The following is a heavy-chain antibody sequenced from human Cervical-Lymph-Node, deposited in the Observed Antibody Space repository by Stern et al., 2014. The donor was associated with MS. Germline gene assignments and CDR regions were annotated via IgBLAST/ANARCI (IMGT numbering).Heavy chain of an antibody. CDR1: GFTFSDTW. V-gene: IGHV3-15*01. Sequence: MQLVQSGGGLVKPGESLTLSCAASGFTFSDTWMTWIRQAPGKGLEWLGRLRTKTDGGTADYAASVKGRFTISRDDSTRTLYLQMSSLKAEDTAIYYCSTSILDVWGQGTLVTVSS. D-gene: IGHD2-8*01. CDR2: LRTKTDGGTA. J-gene: IGHJ4*02. CDR3: STSILDV.